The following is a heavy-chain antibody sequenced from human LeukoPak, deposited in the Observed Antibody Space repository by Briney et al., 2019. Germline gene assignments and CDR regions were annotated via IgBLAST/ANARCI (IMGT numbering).Heavy chain of an antibody. Sequence: GASVKVSCKASGYAFTSYAMNWVRQAPGQGLEWMGIINPSGHITNYAQKFQGRLTVTRDTPTSTVYMELSSLRPDDTAVYYCVRDNSIADRGWWFDPWGQGTLVTVSS. V-gene: IGHV1-46*01. CDR3: VRDNSIADRGWWFDP. D-gene: IGHD1-14*01. J-gene: IGHJ5*02. CDR1: GYAFTSYA. CDR2: INPSGHIT.